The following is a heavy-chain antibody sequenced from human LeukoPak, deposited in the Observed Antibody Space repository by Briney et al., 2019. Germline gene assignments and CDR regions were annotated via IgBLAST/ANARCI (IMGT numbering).Heavy chain of an antibody. CDR3: ARGSKTAGTIYSFDY. V-gene: IGHV3-23*01. Sequence: PGGSLRLSCAASGFTFSSYGMSWVRQAPGKGLEWVSGISVSVDSTYYADSVKGRFTISRDNSKTTVYLQMNSLRAEDTAVYYCARGSKTAGTIYSFDYWGQGTLVTVSS. CDR2: ISVSVDST. CDR1: GFTFSSYG. J-gene: IGHJ4*02. D-gene: IGHD6-13*01.